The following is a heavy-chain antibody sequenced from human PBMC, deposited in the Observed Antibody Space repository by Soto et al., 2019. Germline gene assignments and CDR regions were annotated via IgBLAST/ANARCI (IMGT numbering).Heavy chain of an antibody. J-gene: IGHJ6*02. CDR2: ISYDGSDK. CDR1: GFSFSSHA. CDR3: AIPRNIIIWFGELPDV. Sequence: QVQLEESGGGVVQPGRSLRLSCAASGFSFSSHAMHWVRQAPGKGLEWVGVISYDGSDKDYAVSVKGRFTISRDNSKNTLYLQMNSLRVEDTALYYFAIPRNIIIWFGELPDVWGQGTTVIVS. D-gene: IGHD3-10*01. V-gene: IGHV3-30-3*02.